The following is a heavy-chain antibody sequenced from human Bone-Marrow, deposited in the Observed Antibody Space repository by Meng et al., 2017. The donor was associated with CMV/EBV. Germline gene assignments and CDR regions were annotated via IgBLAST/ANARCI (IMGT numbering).Heavy chain of an antibody. J-gene: IGHJ4*02. Sequence: ASVKVSCKASGYTFTVYYMHWVRQAPGQGLEWMGWINPNSGGTNYAQKFQGRVTMTRDTSISTAYMELSRLRSDDTAVYYCARAYYDFWSGSPPNYWGQGTLVTVSS. CDR3: ARAYYDFWSGSPPNY. CDR1: GYTFTVYY. D-gene: IGHD3-3*01. V-gene: IGHV1-2*02. CDR2: INPNSGGT.